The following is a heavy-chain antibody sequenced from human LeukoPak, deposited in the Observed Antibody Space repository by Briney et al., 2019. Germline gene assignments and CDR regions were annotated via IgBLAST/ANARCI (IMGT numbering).Heavy chain of an antibody. CDR3: AREAGSGYDWGNLDY. CDR1: GFTFSSYS. CDR2: ISSSSSYM. V-gene: IGHV3-21*01. J-gene: IGHJ4*02. D-gene: IGHD5-12*01. Sequence: GGSLRLSCAASGFTFSSYSMNWVRQAPGKGLEWVSSISSSSSYMYYADSVKGRSTISRDNAKNPLYLQMNSLRAEDTALYYCAREAGSGYDWGNLDYWGQGTLVTVSS.